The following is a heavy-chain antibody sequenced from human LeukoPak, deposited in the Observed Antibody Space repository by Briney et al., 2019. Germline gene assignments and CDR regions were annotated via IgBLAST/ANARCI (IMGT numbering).Heavy chain of an antibody. Sequence: SDTLSLTCAVYGGSFVGRHWSWIRQPPGKGLEWLGEASHAGITNYNPSLKSRVTISVDTSKNQFSLKLSSVTAADTAVYYCARAYSSSWYEDFDLWGRGTLVTVSS. CDR3: ARAYSSSWYEDFDL. V-gene: IGHV4-34*01. CDR1: GGSFVGRH. D-gene: IGHD6-13*01. J-gene: IGHJ2*01. CDR2: ASHAGIT.